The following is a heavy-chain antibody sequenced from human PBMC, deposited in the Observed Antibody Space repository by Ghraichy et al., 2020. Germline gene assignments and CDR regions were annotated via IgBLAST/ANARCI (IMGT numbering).Heavy chain of an antibody. CDR1: GFTFSSYS. V-gene: IGHV3-21*01. J-gene: IGHJ4*02. CDR3: ARGGYYASSGYYHFDY. D-gene: IGHD3-22*01. CDR2: ISSSGGYI. Sequence: GGSLRLSCAASGFTFSSYSMNWVRQAPGKGLEWVSSISSSGGYIYYADSVKGRFTISRDNAKNSLYLQMNSLRAEDTAVYYCARGGYYASSGYYHFDYWGQGTLVTVSS.